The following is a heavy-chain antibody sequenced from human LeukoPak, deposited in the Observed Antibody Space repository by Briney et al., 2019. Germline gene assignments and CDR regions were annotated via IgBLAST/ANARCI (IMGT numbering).Heavy chain of an antibody. CDR3: ARAHSSIDYFDY. CDR1: GFTFSSYG. D-gene: IGHD6-19*01. J-gene: IGHJ4*02. Sequence: GGSLRLSCAASGFTFSSYGMHWVRQAPGKGLEWVAVIWYDGSNKYYADSVKGRFTISRDNPKNTLYLQMNSLRAEDTAVYYCARAHSSIDYFDYWGQGTLVTVSS. CDR2: IWYDGSNK. V-gene: IGHV3-33*01.